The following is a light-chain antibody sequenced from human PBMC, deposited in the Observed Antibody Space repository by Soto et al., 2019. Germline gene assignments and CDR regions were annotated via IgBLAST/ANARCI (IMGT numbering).Light chain of an antibody. J-gene: IGKJ1*01. CDR1: QSVSSY. CDR3: HQRSNGPPWT. CDR2: DAS. V-gene: IGKV3-11*01. Sequence: EIVLTQSPATLSLSPGERATLSCRASQSVSSYLAWYQQKPGQAPRLLIYDASNRATGIPARFSGSGSGTDFTLTISSREHEDFAVYYCHQRSNGPPWTFGQGTKVEIK.